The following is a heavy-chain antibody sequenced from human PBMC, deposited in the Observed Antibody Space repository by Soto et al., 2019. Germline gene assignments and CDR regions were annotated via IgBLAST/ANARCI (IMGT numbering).Heavy chain of an antibody. D-gene: IGHD6-19*01. CDR2: ISAYNGNT. V-gene: IGHV1-18*01. J-gene: IGHJ4*02. Sequence: ASVKLSCKASGYTFTSYGISWVRQAPGQGLEWMGWISAYNGNTNYAQKLQGRVTMTTDTSTSTAYMELRSLRSDDTAVYYCARDIAGYSSGWYFDYWGQGTLVTVSS. CDR3: ARDIAGYSSGWYFDY. CDR1: GYTFTSYG.